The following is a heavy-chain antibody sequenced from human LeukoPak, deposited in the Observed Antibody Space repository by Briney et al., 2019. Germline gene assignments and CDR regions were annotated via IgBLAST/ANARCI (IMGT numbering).Heavy chain of an antibody. D-gene: IGHD3-9*01. Sequence: SETLSLTCTVSGSSISTSYWSWIRQPPGKGLEWIGYIYYSGSPNYNPSLKSRVTISLDTSKNQFSLQLRSVTAADTAVYYCAREYYDILSVFDPWGQGTLVTVSS. CDR1: GSSISTSY. J-gene: IGHJ5*02. V-gene: IGHV4-59*01. CDR2: IYYSGSP. CDR3: AREYYDILSVFDP.